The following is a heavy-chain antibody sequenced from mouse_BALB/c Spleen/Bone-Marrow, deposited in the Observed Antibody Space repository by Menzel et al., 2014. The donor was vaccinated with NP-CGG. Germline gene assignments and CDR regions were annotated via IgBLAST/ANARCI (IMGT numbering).Heavy chain of an antibody. V-gene: IGHV1-54*01. J-gene: IGHJ4*01. CDR1: GYAFTNYL. CDR2: INPGSGGT. D-gene: IGHD2-4*01. Sequence: VQVVESGAELVRPGTSVKVSCKASGYAFTNYLIEWVKQRPGQGLEWIGVINPGSGGTNYNEKFKGKAKLTADKSSSAAYMQLSSLTSDDSAVYFCARDGDYDEGYAMDYWGQGTSVTVSS. CDR3: ARDGDYDEGYAMDY.